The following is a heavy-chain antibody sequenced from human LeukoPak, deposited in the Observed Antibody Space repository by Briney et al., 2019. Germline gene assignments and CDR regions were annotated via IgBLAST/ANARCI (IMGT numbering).Heavy chain of an antibody. V-gene: IGHV1-69*05. J-gene: IGHJ6*03. CDR1: GGTFSSYA. CDR3: ARAAKAHYYYYYMDV. CDR2: IIPIFGTA. D-gene: IGHD2-15*01. Sequence: ASVKVSCKASGGTFSSYAISWVRQAPGQGLEWMGGIIPIFGTANYAQKFLGRVTITTDESTSTAYMELSSLRSEDTAVYYCARAAKAHYYYYYMDVWGKGTTVTVSS.